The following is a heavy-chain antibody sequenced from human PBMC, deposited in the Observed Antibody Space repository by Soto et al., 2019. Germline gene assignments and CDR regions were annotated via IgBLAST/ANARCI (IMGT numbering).Heavy chain of an antibody. V-gene: IGHV3-48*02. D-gene: IGHD3-3*01. J-gene: IGHJ6*02. Sequence: GGSLRLSCAASGFTFSSYSMNWVRQAPGKGLEWVSYISSSSSTIYYADSVKGRFTISRDNAKNSLYLQMNSLRDEDTAVYYCARDAVLRFLEWLEPPNYYGMDVWGQGTTVTVSS. CDR1: GFTFSSYS. CDR3: ARDAVLRFLEWLEPPNYYGMDV. CDR2: ISSSSSTI.